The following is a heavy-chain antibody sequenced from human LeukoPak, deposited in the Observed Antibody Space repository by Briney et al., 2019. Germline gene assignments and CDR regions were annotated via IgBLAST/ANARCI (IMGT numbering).Heavy chain of an antibody. D-gene: IGHD2-15*01. CDR2: IYPGDSDT. Sequence: ASVKVSCKGSGYTFTSYWIGWVRQMPGKGLEWMGIIYPGDSDTRYSPSFQGQVTISADKSISTAYLQWSSLKASDTAMYYCARLPLRYCSGGSCYQAPFDYWGQGTLVTVSS. V-gene: IGHV5-51*01. CDR1: GYTFTSYW. J-gene: IGHJ4*02. CDR3: ARLPLRYCSGGSCYQAPFDY.